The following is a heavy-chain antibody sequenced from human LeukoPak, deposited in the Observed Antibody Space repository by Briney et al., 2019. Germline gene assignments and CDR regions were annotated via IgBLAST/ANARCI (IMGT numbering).Heavy chain of an antibody. CDR2: ISYDGSNK. V-gene: IGHV3-30*04. CDR1: GFTFSSYA. J-gene: IGHJ6*04. CDR3: ARVLGQWLVRDGMDV. Sequence: PGGSLRLSCAASGFTFSSYAMHWVRQAPGKGLEWVAVISYDGSNKYYADSVKGRFTISRDNSKNTLYLQMNSLRAEDTAVYYCARVLGQWLVRDGMDVWGKGTTVTVSS. D-gene: IGHD6-19*01.